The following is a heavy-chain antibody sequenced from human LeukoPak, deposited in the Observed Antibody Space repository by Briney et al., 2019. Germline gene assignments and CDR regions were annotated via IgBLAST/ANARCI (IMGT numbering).Heavy chain of an antibody. CDR1: GGPISIGSYS. Sequence: SQTLPLTCTVSGGPISIGSYSWTWIRQPAGKGLEWIGRFYTSGSTNYNPSLKSRVTISVDTSKNQFSLKLSSVTAADTAVYYCARAGVGNYDDYDAIPGGWFDPWGQGTLVTVSS. CDR3: ARAGVGNYDDYDAIPGGWFDP. V-gene: IGHV4-61*02. D-gene: IGHD4-17*01. J-gene: IGHJ5*02. CDR2: FYTSGST.